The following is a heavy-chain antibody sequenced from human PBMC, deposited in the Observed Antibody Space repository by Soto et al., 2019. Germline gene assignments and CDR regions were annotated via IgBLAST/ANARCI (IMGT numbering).Heavy chain of an antibody. CDR3: ARDDWNYRQTKAFDI. J-gene: IGHJ3*02. Sequence: SETLSLTCAVYGGSFSGYYWSWIRQPPGKGLEWIGEINHSGSTNYNPSLKSRVTISVDTSKNQFSLKLSSVTAADTAVYYCARDDWNYRQTKAFDIWGQGTMVTVSS. CDR1: GGSFSGYY. D-gene: IGHD1-7*01. V-gene: IGHV4-34*01. CDR2: INHSGST.